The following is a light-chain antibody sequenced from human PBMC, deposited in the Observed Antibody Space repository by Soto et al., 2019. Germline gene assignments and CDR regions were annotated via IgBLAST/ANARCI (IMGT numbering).Light chain of an antibody. CDR2: RAS. Sequence: EIVLTQSPDTLSLSPGERATLSCRASQSVSSSFLAWYHQKPGQAPRLLIYRASSRATGIPDRFTGSGSGTDFPLTISRLEPEDFAVDYCQQYESSPLTFGGGTKVEIK. CDR1: QSVSSSF. V-gene: IGKV3-20*01. J-gene: IGKJ4*01. CDR3: QQYESSPLT.